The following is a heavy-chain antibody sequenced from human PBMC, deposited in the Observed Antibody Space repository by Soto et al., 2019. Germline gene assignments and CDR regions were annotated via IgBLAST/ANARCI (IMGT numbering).Heavy chain of an antibody. Sequence: QVQLQQWGAGLLKPSETMSLTCAVYGGSFSGYYWSWIRQPPGKGLEWNGEINHSGSTNSNPSLKSRVTISVDRSKDHFYLKLSSVTAAATAVYYCARGRHILLWFGEFAYWGQGTLVTVSS. CDR3: ARGRHILLWFGEFAY. J-gene: IGHJ4*02. V-gene: IGHV4-34*01. CDR2: INHSGST. D-gene: IGHD3-10*01. CDR1: GGSFSGYY.